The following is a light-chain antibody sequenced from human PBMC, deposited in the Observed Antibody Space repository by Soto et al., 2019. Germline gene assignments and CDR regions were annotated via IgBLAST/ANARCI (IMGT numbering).Light chain of an antibody. Sequence: SVLTQPPSVSGSPGQSMTISFTGSSRDVGGYHYASWYQQHPGKAPKLIIYQVSHRPSGVSDRFSGSKSGNTASLTISGLQGEDEASYYCSSFISTHPYVLATGPK. CDR3: SSFISTHPYV. CDR1: SRDVGGYHY. V-gene: IGLV2-14*03. CDR2: QVS. J-gene: IGLJ1*01.